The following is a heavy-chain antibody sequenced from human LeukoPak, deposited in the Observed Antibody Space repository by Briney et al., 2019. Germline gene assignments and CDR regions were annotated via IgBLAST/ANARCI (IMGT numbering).Heavy chain of an antibody. CDR2: INHSGST. Sequence: SETLSLTCAVYGGSFSGYYWSWIRQPPGKGLEWIGEINHSGSTNYNPSLKSRVTISVDRSKSQFSLKLSSVTAADTAVYYCARSHYDSSGSPIFGLGVDYWGQGTLVTVS. J-gene: IGHJ4*02. CDR1: GGSFSGYY. D-gene: IGHD3-22*01. CDR3: ARSHYDSSGSPIFGLGVDY. V-gene: IGHV4-34*01.